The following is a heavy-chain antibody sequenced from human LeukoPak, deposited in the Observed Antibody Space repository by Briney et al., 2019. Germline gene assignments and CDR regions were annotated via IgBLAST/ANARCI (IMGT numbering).Heavy chain of an antibody. CDR1: GGTFSSYA. CDR2: IIPILGTA. CDR3: ARDMDIVVVPAAKVGSFSRNWFAA. Sequence: SWVKVSCKASGGTFSSYAISWVRQAAGQGLEGMGGIIPILGTANYAQKFQGRVTIITDKTTSTAYMELSSLRSDESAVYYCARDMDIVVVPAAKVGSFSRNWFAAWSQRTLPTLSS. D-gene: IGHD2-2*03. J-gene: IGHJ5*01. V-gene: IGHV1-69*05.